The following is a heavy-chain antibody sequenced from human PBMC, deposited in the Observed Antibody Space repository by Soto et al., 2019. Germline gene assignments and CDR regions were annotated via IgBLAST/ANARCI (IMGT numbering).Heavy chain of an antibody. J-gene: IGHJ4*02. V-gene: IGHV1-69*01. D-gene: IGHD3-22*01. CDR2: IIPIFGTA. CDR1: GGTFSSYA. CDR3: ARDLYYDSSGYLYYFDY. Sequence: QVQLVQSGAEVKKPGSSVKVSCKASGGTFSSYAISWVRQAPGQGIEWMGGIIPIFGTANYAQKFQGRVTITADESTSTAYMELSSLRSEDTAVYYCARDLYYDSSGYLYYFDYWGQGTLVTVSS.